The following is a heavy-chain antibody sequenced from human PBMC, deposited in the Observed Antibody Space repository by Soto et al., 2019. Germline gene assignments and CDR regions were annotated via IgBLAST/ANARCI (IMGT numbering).Heavy chain of an antibody. V-gene: IGHV3-43*01. J-gene: IGHJ4*02. D-gene: IGHD3-10*01. CDR3: AKDLRNYDSGSYGYYFDY. Sequence: GGSLRLSCAASGFTFDDYTMHWVRQAPGKGLEWVSLIVWDGSSTYYADSVKGRFTISRDNSKNSLYLQMKSLRTEDTALYYCAKDLRNYDSGSYGYYFDYWGQGTLVTVSS. CDR1: GFTFDDYT. CDR2: IVWDGSST.